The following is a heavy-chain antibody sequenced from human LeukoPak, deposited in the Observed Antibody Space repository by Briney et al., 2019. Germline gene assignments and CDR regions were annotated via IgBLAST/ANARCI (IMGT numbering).Heavy chain of an antibody. CDR2: IASDGSHT. CDR1: GSTFSNYF. Sequence: PGGSLRLSCAASGSTFSNYFMHWVRQAPGKGLEWVTDIASDGSHTFYVESVKGRFTISRDNSKNTLYLQMNSLGPEDTAVYFCARERQDTVIHSGAFDIWGQGTMVTVSS. V-gene: IGHV3-30-3*01. D-gene: IGHD2-21*02. J-gene: IGHJ3*02. CDR3: ARERQDTVIHSGAFDI.